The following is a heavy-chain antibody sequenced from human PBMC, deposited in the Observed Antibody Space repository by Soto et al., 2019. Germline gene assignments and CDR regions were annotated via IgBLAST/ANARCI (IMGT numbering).Heavy chain of an antibody. CDR3: AKDSSITWRSFEDY. D-gene: IGHD6-13*01. Sequence: EVQLLESGGGLVQPGGSLRLSCAASGFTFSSYAMSWVRQAPEKGLEWVSTIRGSGGSTYYADSVKGRFTISRDDSRNTLYLQMNTLGAEDTALYYCAKDSSITWRSFEDYWGQGTLVTVSS. CDR2: IRGSGGST. V-gene: IGHV3-23*01. J-gene: IGHJ4*02. CDR1: GFTFSSYA.